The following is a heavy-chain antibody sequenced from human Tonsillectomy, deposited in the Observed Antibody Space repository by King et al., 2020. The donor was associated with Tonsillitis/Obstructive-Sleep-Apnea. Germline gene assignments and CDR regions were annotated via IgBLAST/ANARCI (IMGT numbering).Heavy chain of an antibody. V-gene: IGHV3-74*01. Sequence: VQLVESGGGLVQPGGSLRLSCAASGFTFSSYWMHWVRQAPGKGLVWVSRINGDGSSTSYADSVKGRFTISRDNAKNTLYLQMNSLRAEDTAVYYCARDDYGDYPPYYYYYMDVWGKGTTVTVSS. CDR2: INGDGSST. J-gene: IGHJ6*03. CDR3: ARDDYGDYPPYYYYYMDV. CDR1: GFTFSSYW. D-gene: IGHD4-17*01.